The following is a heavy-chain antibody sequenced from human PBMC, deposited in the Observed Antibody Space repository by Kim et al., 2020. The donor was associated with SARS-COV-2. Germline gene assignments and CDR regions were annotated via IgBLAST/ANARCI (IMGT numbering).Heavy chain of an antibody. CDR1: GFTFSNFA. V-gene: IGHV3-23*01. Sequence: GGSLRLSCEAPGFTFSNFAMSWVRQAPGKGLDWVSIISVSGDFTYYADSVKGRFTISRDNSKSTLYLQLNSLRAEDTAVYYCAKGGSTSNYAFDLWGQGTLVTVSS. CDR3: AKGGSTSNYAFDL. J-gene: IGHJ3*01. CDR2: ISVSGDFT. D-gene: IGHD2-2*01.